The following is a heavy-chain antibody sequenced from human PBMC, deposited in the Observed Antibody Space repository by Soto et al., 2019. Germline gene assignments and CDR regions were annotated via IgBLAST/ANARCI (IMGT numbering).Heavy chain of an antibody. CDR2: IYYSGST. J-gene: IGHJ3*02. D-gene: IGHD3-22*01. CDR1: GGSISSSSYY. CDR3: ARRGGXXMIVVVTTRAENAFDI. V-gene: IGHV4-39*01. Sequence: QLQLQESGPGLVKPSETLSLTCTVSGGSISSSSYYWGWIRQPPGKGLEWIGSIYYSGSTYYNPSPKCRVTISVDTSKNQFSLKLSSVTAADTAXYYCARRGGXXMIVVVTTRAENAFDIWGQGTMVTVSS.